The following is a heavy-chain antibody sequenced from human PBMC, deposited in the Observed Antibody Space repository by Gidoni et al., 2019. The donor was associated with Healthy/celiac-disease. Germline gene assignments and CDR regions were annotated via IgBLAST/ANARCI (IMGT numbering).Heavy chain of an antibody. V-gene: IGHV3-23*01. Sequence: EVQLLESGGGLVQPGGSLRLSCAASGFTFSSYAMSWVRQAPGKGLEWFSAMSGSGGSTYYADSVKGRFTISRDNSKNTLYLQMNSLRAEDTAVYYCAKATFGGVIVQRYFDYWGQGTLVTVSS. CDR1: GFTFSSYA. CDR3: AKATFGGVIVQRYFDY. CDR2: MSGSGGST. J-gene: IGHJ4*02. D-gene: IGHD3-16*02.